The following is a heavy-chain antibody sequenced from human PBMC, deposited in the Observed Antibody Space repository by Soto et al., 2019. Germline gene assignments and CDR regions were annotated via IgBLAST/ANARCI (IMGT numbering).Heavy chain of an antibody. CDR1: GYTFTSYD. V-gene: IGHV1-8*01. D-gene: IGHD3-10*01. CDR3: ATPRRGGGAYYYYYYGMDV. CDR2: MNPNTGDS. J-gene: IGHJ6*02. Sequence: ASVKVSCKASGYTFTSYDIYWVRQATGQGLEWMGWMNPNTGDSSYAQKFQGRVTMTSDTSITTAHMELSSLRSDDTAVYYCATPRRGGGAYYYYYYGMDVWGQGTTVTVSS.